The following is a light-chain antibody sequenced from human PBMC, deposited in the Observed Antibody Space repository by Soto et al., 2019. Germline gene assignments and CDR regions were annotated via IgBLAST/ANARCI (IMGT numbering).Light chain of an antibody. V-gene: IGKV2-28*01. CDR2: LGS. CDR1: QSLLHSSGYNY. CDR3: MQAIQAPRT. Sequence: DIVMTQSPLSLPVTPGEPASISCRSSQSLLHSSGYNYLDWYLQRPGQSPQLLIYLGSNRASGVPDRFSGSGSATDFTLRISRVEAEDVGVYYCMQAIQAPRTFGQGTNVEIK. J-gene: IGKJ1*01.